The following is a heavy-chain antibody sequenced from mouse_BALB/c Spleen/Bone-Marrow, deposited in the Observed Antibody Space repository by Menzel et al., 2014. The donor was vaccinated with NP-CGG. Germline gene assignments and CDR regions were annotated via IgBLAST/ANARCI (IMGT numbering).Heavy chain of an antibody. J-gene: IGHJ4*01. CDR3: ARGYYVMDY. Sequence: VKLMESGAELAKPGASVKMSCKASGYTLTSYWMHWVKQRPGQGLEWIGYINPSSGYTEFNQRFKDKATLTADRSSSTAYMQLSSLTSEDSAVYYCARGYYVMDYWGQGTSVTVSP. CDR1: GYTLTSYW. CDR2: INPSSGYT. V-gene: IGHV1-7*01.